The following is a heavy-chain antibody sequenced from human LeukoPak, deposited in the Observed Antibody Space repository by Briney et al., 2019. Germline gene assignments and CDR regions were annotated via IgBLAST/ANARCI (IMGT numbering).Heavy chain of an antibody. D-gene: IGHD3-22*01. V-gene: IGHV4-4*07. CDR2: IYTSGST. Sequence: SETLSLTCTVSGGSISRYYWSWIRQPAGKGLEWIGRIYTSGSTNYNPSLKSRVTISVDTSKNQFSLKLSSVTAADTAVYYCARERYYYDSSGYYPYFDYWGQGTLVTVSS. CDR3: ARERYYYDSSGYYPYFDY. CDR1: GGSISRYY. J-gene: IGHJ4*02.